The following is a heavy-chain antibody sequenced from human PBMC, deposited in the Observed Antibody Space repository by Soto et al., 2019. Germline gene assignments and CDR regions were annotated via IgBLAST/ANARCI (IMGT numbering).Heavy chain of an antibody. D-gene: IGHD6-19*01. CDR1: GFTFSSYS. CDR2: ISSSSSTI. Sequence: EVQLVESGGGLVQPGGSLRLSCAASGFTFSSYSMNWVRQAPGKGLEWGSYISSSSSTIYYADSVKGRFTISRDNAKNSLYLQMNSLRDEDTAVYYCARVGEQWLVVSNYYYYGMDVWGLGTTVTVSS. CDR3: ARVGEQWLVVSNYYYYGMDV. V-gene: IGHV3-48*02. J-gene: IGHJ6*02.